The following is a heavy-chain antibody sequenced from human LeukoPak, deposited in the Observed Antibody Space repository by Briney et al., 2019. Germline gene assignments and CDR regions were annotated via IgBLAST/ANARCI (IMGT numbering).Heavy chain of an antibody. Sequence: PGGSLRLSSAASGFTFTSYAMSWVRQVPGKGLEWVSSMSGTGGSTYYADSVKGRCTISRDDSKNTLSLQMNSLRAEDTALYYCAKDVLDSSGYSPIFDYWGQGTLVTVSS. J-gene: IGHJ4*02. CDR1: GFTFTSYA. V-gene: IGHV3-23*01. CDR2: MSGTGGST. CDR3: AKDVLDSSGYSPIFDY. D-gene: IGHD3-22*01.